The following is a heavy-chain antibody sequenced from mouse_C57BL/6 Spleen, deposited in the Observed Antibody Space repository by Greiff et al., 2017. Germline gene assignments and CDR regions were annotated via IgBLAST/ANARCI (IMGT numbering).Heavy chain of an antibody. CDR1: GYSFTAYN. CDR3: TRVCNPFDY. CDR2: INPNYGTT. Sequence: EVQLQQSGPELVKPGASVKISCKASGYSFTAYNMNWVKQSNGKSLEWIGVINPNYGTTSSNQKFKGKATLTVDQSSSTAYRQLNSHTSDDSAVYYCTRVCNPFDYWGQGTTLTVSS. V-gene: IGHV1-39*01. J-gene: IGHJ2*01.